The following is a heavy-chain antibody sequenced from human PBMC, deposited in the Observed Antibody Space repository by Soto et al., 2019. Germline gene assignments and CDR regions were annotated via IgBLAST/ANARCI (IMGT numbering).Heavy chain of an antibody. CDR1: GYTFTGYY. CDR2: INPNSGGT. Sequence: EASVKVSCKASGYTFTGYYMHWVRQAPGQGLEWMGWINPNSGGTNYAQKFQGRVTMTRDTSISTAYMELSRLRSDDTAVYYCARDQFVVPAAILYYYYYYGMDVWGQGATVTVSS. D-gene: IGHD2-2*02. CDR3: ARDQFVVPAAILYYYYYYGMDV. J-gene: IGHJ6*02. V-gene: IGHV1-2*02.